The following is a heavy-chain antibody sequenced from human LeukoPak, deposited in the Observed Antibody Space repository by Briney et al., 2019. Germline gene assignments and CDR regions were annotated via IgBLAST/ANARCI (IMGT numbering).Heavy chain of an antibody. CDR2: ICPRGGI. D-gene: IGHD5-18*01. Sequence: SGTLSLTCAVSGGSISSNNCFSWVRQPPGEGLEWIGEICPRGGINYNPSLKTRVTISGDRSKNQFSLNLISVTAADTAVYYCARNGGYDQDVWGQGTTVTVSS. CDR3: ARNGGYDQDV. V-gene: IGHV4-4*02. CDR1: GGSISSNNC. J-gene: IGHJ6*02.